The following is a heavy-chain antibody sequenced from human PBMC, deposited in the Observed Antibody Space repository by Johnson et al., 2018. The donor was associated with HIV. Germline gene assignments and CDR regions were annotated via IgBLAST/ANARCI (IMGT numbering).Heavy chain of an antibody. Sequence: QVQLVESGGGVVQPGRSLRLSCAASGFTFSSYGMHWVRQAPGKGLEWVAVISYDGSNNYYADSVKGRFTISRDNAKNSLYLQMNSLRAEDTAVYYCATFGGGSFHAFDIWGQGTMVTVSS. CDR1: GFTFSSYG. CDR2: ISYDGSNN. J-gene: IGHJ3*02. D-gene: IGHD1-26*01. CDR3: ATFGGGSFHAFDI. V-gene: IGHV3-30*19.